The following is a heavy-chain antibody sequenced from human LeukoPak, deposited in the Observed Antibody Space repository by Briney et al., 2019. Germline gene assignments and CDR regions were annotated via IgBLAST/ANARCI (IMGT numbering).Heavy chain of an antibody. CDR1: GGSISSGSYY. CDR3: AREVHDYVWGSQHDALDI. D-gene: IGHD3-16*01. CDR2: IYTSVNT. V-gene: IGHV4-61*02. Sequence: SETLSLTCTVSGGSISSGSYYWSWIRQPAGKGLEWIGRIYTSVNTNYNPSLKSRVPISVVTSKNQFSLQLSSVTAADTAVYYCAREVHDYVWGSQHDALDIWGQGTMVTVSS. J-gene: IGHJ3*02.